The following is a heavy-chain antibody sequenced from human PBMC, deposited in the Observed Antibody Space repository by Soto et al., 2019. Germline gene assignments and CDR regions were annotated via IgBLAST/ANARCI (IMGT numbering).Heavy chain of an antibody. CDR1: GCSLTTTGVG. V-gene: IGHV2-5*01. D-gene: IGHD2-21*01. J-gene: IGHJ5*02. CDR3: AHGLVMGDRHRTFDP. Sequence: PTLVNPTQTLTLTCTFSGCSLTTTGVGVRWIRQPPEKPLEWLALIYWNGDESYTPSLKSRLTINKYTSKSKLVLKINNFDPAATATDSCAHGLVMGDRHRTFDPWGQGTLVTVSS. CDR2: IYWNGDE.